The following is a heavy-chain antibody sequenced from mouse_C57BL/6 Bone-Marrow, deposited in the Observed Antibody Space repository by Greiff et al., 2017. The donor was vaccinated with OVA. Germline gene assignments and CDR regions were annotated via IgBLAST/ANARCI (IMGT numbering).Heavy chain of an antibody. V-gene: IGHV1-55*01. D-gene: IGHD4-1*01. Sequence: VQLQQPGAALVKPGASVPMSCKASGYTFTSYWITCVTQRPVQCLEWIGDIYPGSGSTIYNAKFKSTATLTLDTSSSTSYMQLSSLTSEDSAVYYCARYLGFFAYWGQGTLVTVSA. CDR2: IYPGSGST. CDR3: ARYLGFFAY. CDR1: GYTFTSYW. J-gene: IGHJ3*01.